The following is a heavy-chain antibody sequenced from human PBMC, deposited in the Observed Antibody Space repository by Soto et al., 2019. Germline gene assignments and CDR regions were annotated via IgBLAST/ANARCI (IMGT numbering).Heavy chain of an antibody. V-gene: IGHV5-51*01. J-gene: IGHJ6*02. CDR1: GYSFTSYW. D-gene: IGHD2-15*01. CDR3: ARLLLGYCSGGSCAPYYYYGMDV. CDR2: IYPGDSDT. Sequence: PGESLKISCKGSGYSFTSYWIGWVRQMPGKGLEWMGIIYPGDSDTRYSPSFQGQVTISADNFISTAYLQWSSLKASDTAMYYCARLLLGYCSGGSCAPYYYYGMDVWGQGTTVTASS.